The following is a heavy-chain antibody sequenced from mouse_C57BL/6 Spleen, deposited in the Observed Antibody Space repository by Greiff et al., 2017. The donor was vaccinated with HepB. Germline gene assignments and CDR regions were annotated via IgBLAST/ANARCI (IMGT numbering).Heavy chain of an antibody. CDR1: GYTFTDYY. CDR2: INPNNGGT. J-gene: IGHJ1*03. D-gene: IGHD2-1*01. CDR3: ARSRGGYYGNYGWYFYV. V-gene: IGHV1-26*01. Sequence: VQLQQSGPELVKPGASVKISCKASGYTFTDYYMNWVKQSHGKSLEWIGDINPNNGGTSYNQKFKGKATLTVDKSSSTAYMELRSLTSEDSAVYYCARSRGGYYGNYGWYFYVWGTGTTVTVSS.